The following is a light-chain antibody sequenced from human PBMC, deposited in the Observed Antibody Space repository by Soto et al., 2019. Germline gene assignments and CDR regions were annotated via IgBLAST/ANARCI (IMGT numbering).Light chain of an antibody. CDR1: QSISSY. CDR2: TAS. J-gene: IGKJ1*01. V-gene: IGKV1-39*01. CDR3: QQSYSRPRT. Sequence: DIQMTQSPSSLSASLEDIVTITCRASQSISSYINWYQQKPGKAPNLLIYTASSLESGVPSRFSGSGSGTDFTLTITSLQPEDFATYFCQQSYSRPRTFGQGTKVDI.